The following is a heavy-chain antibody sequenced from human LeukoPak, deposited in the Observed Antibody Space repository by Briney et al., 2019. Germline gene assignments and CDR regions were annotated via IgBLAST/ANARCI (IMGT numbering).Heavy chain of an antibody. Sequence: ISYDGSNKYYAASVKGRFPISRDNSKNTLYLQMNSLRAEDTAVYYCARDTRDGYNPDAFDIWGQGTMVTVSS. J-gene: IGHJ3*02. V-gene: IGHV3-30-3*01. CDR2: ISYDGSNK. CDR3: ARDTRDGYNPDAFDI. D-gene: IGHD5-24*01.